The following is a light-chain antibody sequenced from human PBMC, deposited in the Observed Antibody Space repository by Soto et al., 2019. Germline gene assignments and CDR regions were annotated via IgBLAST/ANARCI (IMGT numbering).Light chain of an antibody. V-gene: IGLV2-14*03. J-gene: IGLJ1*01. CDR3: SLYTTSSTYV. CDR2: DVT. Sequence: QSALTQPASVSGSPGQSITISCTGTGSDVGGYNYVSWYQQYPDKAPRPIIYDVTNRPSGVSNRFSGSKSGNTASLTISGLQDDDEDDYYCSLYTTSSTYVFGTGTKVTVL. CDR1: GSDVGGYNY.